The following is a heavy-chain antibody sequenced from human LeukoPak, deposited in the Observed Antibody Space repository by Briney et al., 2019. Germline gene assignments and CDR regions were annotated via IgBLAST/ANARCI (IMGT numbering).Heavy chain of an antibody. J-gene: IGHJ4*02. Sequence: GGSLRLSCAASGFIFKNYAMHWVRQAPGKGLEWVSGTSWNSGNIGYADSVKGRFTISRDNANNSLYLQMNSLRAEDTAVYYCARGRGGLLWFGEFNSWGQGTLVTVSS. CDR2: TSWNSGNI. V-gene: IGHV3-9*01. CDR1: GFIFKNYA. D-gene: IGHD3-10*01. CDR3: ARGRGGLLWFGEFNS.